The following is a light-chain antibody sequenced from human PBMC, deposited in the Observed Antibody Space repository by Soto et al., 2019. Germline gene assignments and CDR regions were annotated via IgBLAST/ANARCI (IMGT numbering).Light chain of an antibody. CDR1: QSISSW. V-gene: IGKV1-5*03. CDR3: QQYNSYRA. Sequence: DIQMTQSPSTLSASVGDRVTITCRASQSISSWLAWYQQKPGKAPKLLIYKASSLESGVPSRFSGSGSGTEFTLTISSLHPDDFATYYCQQYNSYRAFDQGTKVEIK. J-gene: IGKJ1*01. CDR2: KAS.